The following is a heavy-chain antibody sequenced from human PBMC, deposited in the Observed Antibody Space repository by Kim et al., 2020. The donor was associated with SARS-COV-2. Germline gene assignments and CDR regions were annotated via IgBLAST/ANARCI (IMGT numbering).Heavy chain of an antibody. CDR3: VRSDYYDGSGYFYGY. D-gene: IGHD3-22*01. V-gene: IGHV3-74*01. J-gene: IGHJ4*02. Sequence: ADPVKGQFTNSRDNATNTLYLQMNSLRGEDTAVYYCVRSDYYDGSGYFYGYWGQGTLVTVSS.